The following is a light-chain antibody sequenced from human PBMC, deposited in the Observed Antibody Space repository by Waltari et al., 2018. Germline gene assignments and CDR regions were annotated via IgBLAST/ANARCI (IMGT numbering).Light chain of an antibody. Sequence: DFVLSQSLDPLSVSLRERAPPYRKSSQCFLYSYDDKNYLAWLQHKPGQPPKLLFSWASTGESGIPDGFSGSGSGTEFTLTISSLQAEDVGAYYCQQYYDNPQTFGQGTRVELK. J-gene: IGKJ1*01. V-gene: IGKV4-1*01. CDR2: WAS. CDR3: QQYYDNPQT. CDR1: QCFLYSYDDKNY.